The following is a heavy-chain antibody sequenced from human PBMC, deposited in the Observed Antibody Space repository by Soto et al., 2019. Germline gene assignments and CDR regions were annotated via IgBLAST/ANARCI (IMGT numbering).Heavy chain of an antibody. J-gene: IGHJ5*02. CDR3: AREGALGGPNWFDP. CDR1: GYTFANYA. CDR2: INTGNART. Sequence: ASVKVSCKASGYTFANYALHWLRQAPGQRLEWMGWINTGNARTQYSQTFQDRITITRDTSATTAYMELGSLASEDTAVYYCAREGALGGPNWFDPWGQGNLVTVSS. D-gene: IGHD3-16*01. V-gene: IGHV1-3*04.